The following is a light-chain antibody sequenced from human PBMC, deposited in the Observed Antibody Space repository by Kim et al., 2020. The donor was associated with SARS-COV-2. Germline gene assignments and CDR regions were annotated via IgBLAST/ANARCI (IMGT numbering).Light chain of an antibody. CDR2: DVS. CDR1: SRDVGGYNY. V-gene: IGLV2-14*04. CDR3: SSYTSSSTF. Sequence: PGRSITISCTGTSRDVGGYNYVSWYQQHPGKAPKLMIYDVSKRPSGVSNRFSGSKSGNTASLTISGLQAEDEADYYCSSYTSSSTFFGTGTKVTVL. J-gene: IGLJ1*01.